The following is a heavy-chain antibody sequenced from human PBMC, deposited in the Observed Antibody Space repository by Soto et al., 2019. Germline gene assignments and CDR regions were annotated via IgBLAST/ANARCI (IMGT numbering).Heavy chain of an antibody. Sequence: ASVKVSCKASGYSFTNHGIHWVRQAPGQRPEWMGWISAGNGQTKYSQRLQGRVTITRDTSASTADMDLSSLTSEDTGVYYCARGSSSWENYYFYGFDVCGQGTTLTVSS. CDR1: GYSFTNHG. CDR2: ISAGNGQT. J-gene: IGHJ6*02. D-gene: IGHD6-13*01. V-gene: IGHV1-3*01. CDR3: ARGSSSWENYYFYGFDV.